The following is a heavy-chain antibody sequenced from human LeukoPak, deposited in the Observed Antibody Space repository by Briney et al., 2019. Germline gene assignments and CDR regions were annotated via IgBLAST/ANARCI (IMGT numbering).Heavy chain of an antibody. CDR1: GGSISSYY. CDR2: IYTSGST. Sequence: PSETLSLTCTVSGGSISSYYWSWIRQPAGKGLEWIGRIYTSGSTNYNPSLKSRVTMSVDTSKNQFSLKLSSVTATDTAVYYCARDLLWFGEWENWFDPWGQGTLVTVSS. J-gene: IGHJ5*02. V-gene: IGHV4-4*07. D-gene: IGHD3-10*01. CDR3: ARDLLWFGEWENWFDP.